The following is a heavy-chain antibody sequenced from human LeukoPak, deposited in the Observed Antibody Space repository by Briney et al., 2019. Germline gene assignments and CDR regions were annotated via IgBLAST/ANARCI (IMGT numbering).Heavy chain of an antibody. J-gene: IGHJ4*02. CDR1: GGTFSSYA. V-gene: IGHV1-69*04. CDR2: IIPIFGIA. D-gene: IGHD4-23*01. CDR3: ARRADYGGNLGDY. Sequence: ASVKVPCKASGGTFSSYAISWVRQAPGQGLEWMGRIIPIFGIANYAQKFQGRVTITADKSTSTAYMELSSLRSEDTAVYYCARRADYGGNLGDYWGQGTLVTVSS.